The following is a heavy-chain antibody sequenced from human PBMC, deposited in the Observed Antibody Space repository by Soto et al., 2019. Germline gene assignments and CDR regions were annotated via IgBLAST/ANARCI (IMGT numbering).Heavy chain of an antibody. J-gene: IGHJ4*02. CDR1: GFPFGDFA. D-gene: IGHD6-19*01. Sequence: TGGSLRLSCAGSGFPFGDFAMSWVRQGPGKGLEWVSSISGSGGSTFYADSVKGRFTISRDNSKNTLFLQMNSLRAEDTAVYYCAGRITVAGTLAYWGQGTLVTVSS. V-gene: IGHV3-23*01. CDR2: ISGSGGST. CDR3: AGRITVAGTLAY.